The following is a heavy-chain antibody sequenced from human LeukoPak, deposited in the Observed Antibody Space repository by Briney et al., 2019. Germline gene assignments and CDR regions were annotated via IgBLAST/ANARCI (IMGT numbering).Heavy chain of an antibody. V-gene: IGHV1-8*03. D-gene: IGHD4-17*01. Sequence: ASVKVSCKASGYTFTSYDINWVRQATGQGLEWMGWMNPNSGNTGYAQKFQGRVTITRNTSISTAYMELSSLRSEDTAVYYCARVDGDYAVYNWFDPWGQGTLVTVSS. J-gene: IGHJ5*02. CDR1: GYTFTSYD. CDR3: ARVDGDYAVYNWFDP. CDR2: MNPNSGNT.